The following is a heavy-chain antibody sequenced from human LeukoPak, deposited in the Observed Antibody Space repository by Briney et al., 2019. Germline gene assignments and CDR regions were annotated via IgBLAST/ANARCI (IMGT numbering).Heavy chain of an antibody. Sequence: GGSLRLSCAASGFSFNREWMVWVRQAPGKGLEWVAIIRQDGSEKKYVDSVKGRFTISRDNAKNSLYLEMNSLRAEDTAVYYCTRFSRSSSSNYWGQGTLVTVSS. CDR3: TRFSRSSSSNY. D-gene: IGHD6-6*01. J-gene: IGHJ4*02. CDR1: GFSFNREW. CDR2: IRQDGSEK. V-gene: IGHV3-7*01.